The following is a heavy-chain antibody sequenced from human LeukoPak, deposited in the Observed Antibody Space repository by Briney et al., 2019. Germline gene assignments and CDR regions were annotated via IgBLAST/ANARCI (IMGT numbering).Heavy chain of an antibody. Sequence: GGSLTLSCAASGFTFDGYAMHWVRQAPGKGLEWVSLISGDGGSTYYADSVKGRFSISRDNSKNSLYLQMNSLRTEDTALYYCAKGPYDYVWGSSYFDYWGQGTLVTVSS. D-gene: IGHD3-16*01. CDR1: GFTFDGYA. J-gene: IGHJ4*02. V-gene: IGHV3-43*02. CDR2: ISGDGGST. CDR3: AKGPYDYVWGSSYFDY.